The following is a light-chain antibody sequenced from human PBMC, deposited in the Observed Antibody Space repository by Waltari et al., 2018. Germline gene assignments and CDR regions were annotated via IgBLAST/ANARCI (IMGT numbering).Light chain of an antibody. CDR3: QQYGSSPRT. J-gene: IGKJ1*01. CDR1: QSVNTD. V-gene: IGKV3-20*01. Sequence: EIVLTQSPATLSLSPGERATLSCRASQSVNTDLAWYQQRPGQAPRLLIYGASSRATGIPDRVSGSGSGTDFTLNISRLDPEDFAVYFCQQYGSSPRTFGQGTKVEVK. CDR2: GAS.